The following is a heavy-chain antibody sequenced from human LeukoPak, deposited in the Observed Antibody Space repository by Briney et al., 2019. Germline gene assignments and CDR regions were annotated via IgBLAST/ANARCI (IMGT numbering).Heavy chain of an antibody. V-gene: IGHV1-46*01. CDR3: ARDPEPDYGIDY. CDR2: INPSGGST. D-gene: IGHD4-17*01. J-gene: IGHJ4*02. CDR1: GYTFTSYY. Sequence: GASVKVSCKASGYTFTSYYMHWVRQAPGQGLEWMGIINPSGGSTSYAQKFQGRVTMTRDTSTSTVYLELSSLRSEDTAVYYCARDPEPDYGIDYWGQGTLVTVSS.